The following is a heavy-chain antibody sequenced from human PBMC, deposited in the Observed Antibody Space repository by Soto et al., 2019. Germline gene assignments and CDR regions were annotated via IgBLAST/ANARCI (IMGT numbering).Heavy chain of an antibody. J-gene: IGHJ6*02. CDR1: GYSISSGYY. Sequence: ETLSLTCAVSGYSISSGYYWGWIRQPPGKGLEWIGSIYHSGSTYYNPSLKSRVTISVDTSKNQFSLKLSSVTAADTAVYYCAREDYDILTGYSLYGMDVWGQGTTVTVSS. V-gene: IGHV4-38-2*02. CDR3: AREDYDILTGYSLYGMDV. CDR2: IYHSGST. D-gene: IGHD3-9*01.